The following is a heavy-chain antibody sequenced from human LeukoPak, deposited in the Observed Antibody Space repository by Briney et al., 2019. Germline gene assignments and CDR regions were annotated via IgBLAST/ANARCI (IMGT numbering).Heavy chain of an antibody. CDR3: ARGLASGYPPIPFDY. J-gene: IGHJ4*02. Sequence: SETLSLTCAVYGESFSGYYWTWIRQPPGKGLEWIGEIIDTGSTKYNSSLRSRVTISVDTSKNEFSLNLTSVTAADTAVYYCARGLASGYPPIPFDYWGQGTLVTVSS. V-gene: IGHV4-34*12. CDR1: GESFSGYY. D-gene: IGHD3-3*01. CDR2: IIDTGST.